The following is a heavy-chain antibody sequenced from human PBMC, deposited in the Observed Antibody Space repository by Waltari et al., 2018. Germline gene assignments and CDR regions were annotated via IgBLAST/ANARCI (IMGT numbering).Heavy chain of an antibody. CDR3: ARVRGGYSDY. J-gene: IGHJ4*02. CDR2: IYPSGST. CDR1: GYSISSGYY. Sequence: QVQLQESGPGLVKPSETLSLTCAVSGYSISSGYYWGWIRQPPGKGREWIGSIYPSGSTYSNPSLKSRVTISGDTSKNQFSLKLSSVTAADTAVYYCARVRGGYSDYCGQGTLVTVSS. D-gene: IGHD3-22*01. V-gene: IGHV4-38-2*01.